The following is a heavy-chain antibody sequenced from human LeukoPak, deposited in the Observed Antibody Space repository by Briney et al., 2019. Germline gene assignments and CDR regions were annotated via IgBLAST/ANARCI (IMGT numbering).Heavy chain of an antibody. D-gene: IGHD3-10*01. J-gene: IGHJ4*02. CDR3: ARVGLLWFGELF. CDR2: IYYSGST. Sequence: SETLSLTCTVSGGSISSSSYYWGWIRQPPGKGLEWIGSIYYSGSTYYNPSLKSRVTISVDTSKNQFSLKLSSVTAADTAVYYCARVGLLWFGELFWGQGTLVTVSS. CDR1: GGSISSSSYY. V-gene: IGHV4-39*07.